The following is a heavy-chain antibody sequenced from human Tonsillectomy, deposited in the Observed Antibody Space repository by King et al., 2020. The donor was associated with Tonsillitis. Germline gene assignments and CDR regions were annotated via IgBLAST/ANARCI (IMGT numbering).Heavy chain of an antibody. CDR2: IKQDGSVQ. J-gene: IGHJ4*02. CDR1: GFTFRSYW. V-gene: IGHV3-7*01. D-gene: IGHD2/OR15-2a*01. Sequence: QLVQSGGGLVQPGGSLRLSCAASGFTFRSYWMSWVRQSPGKGLEWVANIKQDGSVQYYVDSVKGRFTSSRDNAQNSLYLQMNSLRAEDTAVYYCARVAFSFDYWGQGSLVTVSS. CDR3: ARVAFSFDY.